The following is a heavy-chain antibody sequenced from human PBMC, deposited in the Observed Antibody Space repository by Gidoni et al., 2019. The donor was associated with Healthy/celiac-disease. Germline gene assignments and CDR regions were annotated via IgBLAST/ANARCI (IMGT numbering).Heavy chain of an antibody. Sequence: SGFTVSSNYMSWVRQAPGKGLEWVSVIYSGGSTYYADSVKGRFTISRDNSKNTLYLQMNSLRAEDTAVYYCTGLAGHFSDAFDIWGQGTMVTVSS. J-gene: IGHJ3*02. V-gene: IGHV3-66*01. CDR3: TGLAGHFSDAFDI. CDR1: GFTVSSNY. CDR2: IYSGGST. D-gene: IGHD1-20*01.